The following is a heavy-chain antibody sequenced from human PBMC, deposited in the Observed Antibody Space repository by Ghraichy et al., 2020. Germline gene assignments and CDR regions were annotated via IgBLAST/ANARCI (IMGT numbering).Heavy chain of an antibody. J-gene: IGHJ6*02. V-gene: IGHV3-66*01. CDR3: ATGSTGHFYYCMDV. Sequence: GSLRLSCAASGFIVSSNYMSWVRQAPGKGLEWVSIVHGGATTDYAESVKGRFTISRDDSRNTVFLQMNNLGAEDTALYFCATGSTGHFYYCMDVWGQGTTVTVSS. CDR1: GFIVSSNY. CDR2: VHGGATT. D-gene: IGHD2-8*02.